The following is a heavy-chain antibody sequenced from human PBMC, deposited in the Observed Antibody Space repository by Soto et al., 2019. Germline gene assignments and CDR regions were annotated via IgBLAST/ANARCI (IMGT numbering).Heavy chain of an antibody. CDR3: ARWGLQDIVARTDAFDI. V-gene: IGHV4-59*01. J-gene: IGHJ3*02. CDR1: GGSISSYY. CDR2: IYYSGST. D-gene: IGHD2-15*01. Sequence: PSETLSLTCTVSGGSISSYYWSWIRQPPGKGLEWIGYIYYSGSTNYNPSLKSRVTISVDTSKNQFSLKLSSVTAADTAVYYCARWGLQDIVARTDAFDIRGQGTMVTVSS.